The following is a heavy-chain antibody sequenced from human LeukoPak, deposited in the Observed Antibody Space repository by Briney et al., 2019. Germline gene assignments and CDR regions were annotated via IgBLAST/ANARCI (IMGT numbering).Heavy chain of an antibody. CDR2: ISSSSSYI. CDR3: ARVYDSTSWYYYGMDV. D-gene: IGHD6-6*01. J-gene: IGHJ6*02. V-gene: IGHV3-21*01. Sequence: PGGSLRLSCAASGFTFSSYSMNWVRQAPGKGLEWVSSISSSSSYIYYADSVKGRFTISRDNAKNSLYLQMNSLRAEDTAVYYCARVYDSTSWYYYGMDVWGQGTTVTVSS. CDR1: GFTFSSYS.